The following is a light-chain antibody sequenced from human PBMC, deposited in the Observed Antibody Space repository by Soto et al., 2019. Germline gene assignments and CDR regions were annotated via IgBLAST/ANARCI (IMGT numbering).Light chain of an antibody. CDR3: QQTYSTPPT. V-gene: IGKV1-39*01. CDR1: QNISTY. CDR2: STS. J-gene: IGKJ1*01. Sequence: DSQMTQSPPSLSASVGDRVTITCRASQNISTYLHWYQQKPGKAPNLLIYSTSSLQSGVPSRFSGSGSGTEFTLTITSLQPEDFATYYCQQTYSTPPTFGQGTKVEIK.